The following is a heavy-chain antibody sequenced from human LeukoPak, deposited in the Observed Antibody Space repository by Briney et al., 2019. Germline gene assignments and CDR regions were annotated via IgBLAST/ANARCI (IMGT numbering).Heavy chain of an antibody. Sequence: VSSISSSSCYIYYADSVKGRFTISRDNAKNSLYLQMNSLRAEDTAVYYCARDGYGPGGYWGQGTLVTVSS. CDR3: ARDGYGPGGY. D-gene: IGHD2-2*03. V-gene: IGHV3-21*01. CDR2: ISSSSCYI. J-gene: IGHJ4*02.